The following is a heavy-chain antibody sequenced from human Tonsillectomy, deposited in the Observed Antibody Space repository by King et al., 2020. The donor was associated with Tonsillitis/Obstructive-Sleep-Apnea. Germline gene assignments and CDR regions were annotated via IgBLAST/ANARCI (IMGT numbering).Heavy chain of an antibody. V-gene: IGHV1-46*01. CDR1: GYTFTSYY. Sequence: QLVQSGAEVKKPGASVKVSCKASGYTFTSYYMHWVRQAPGQGLEWMGIINPSGGSTSYAQKFQGRVTMTRDTSTSTVYMELSSLRSEDAAVYYCAREAGSANCLDYWGQGTLVTVSS. CDR3: AREAGSANCLDY. CDR2: INPSGGST. J-gene: IGHJ4*02. D-gene: IGHD3-10*01.